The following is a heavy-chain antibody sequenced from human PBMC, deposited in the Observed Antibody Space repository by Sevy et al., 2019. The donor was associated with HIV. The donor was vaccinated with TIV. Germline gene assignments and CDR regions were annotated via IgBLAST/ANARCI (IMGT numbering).Heavy chain of an antibody. Sequence: GGSLRLSCAASGFTFSSYSMNWVRQAPGKGLEWVSYISSSSSTIYYADSVKGRFTISRDNAKNSLYLQMNSLRAEDTAVYYCARQFYMAAAGTTSNTGPFDYGGQGTLVTVS. CDR3: ARQFYMAAAGTTSNTGPFDY. D-gene: IGHD6-13*01. CDR1: GFTFSSYS. V-gene: IGHV3-48*01. CDR2: ISSSSSTI. J-gene: IGHJ4*02.